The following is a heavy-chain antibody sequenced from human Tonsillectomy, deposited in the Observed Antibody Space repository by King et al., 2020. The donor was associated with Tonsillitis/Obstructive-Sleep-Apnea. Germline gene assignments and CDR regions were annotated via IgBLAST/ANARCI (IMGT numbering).Heavy chain of an antibody. CDR2: IKSKTSGGAA. J-gene: IGHJ4*02. CDR3: ITDPGAYEDY. V-gene: IGHV3-15*01. CDR1: GLNFKNAW. D-gene: IGHD2-8*02. Sequence: VQLVESGGGLVKPGGSLRLSCAASGLNFKNAWMSWVRQVPGNGLRCVGRIKSKTSGGAADYAAPVKGRFTISRDDSQDTLDLQMNSLKTEDTAVYYCITDPGAYEDYWGQGTPVSVSS.